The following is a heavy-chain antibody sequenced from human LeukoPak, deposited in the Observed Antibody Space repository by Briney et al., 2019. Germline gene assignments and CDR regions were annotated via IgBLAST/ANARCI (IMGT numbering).Heavy chain of an antibody. CDR3: ASTSCYKCYWFDP. V-gene: IGHV1-46*03. J-gene: IGHJ5*02. Sequence: ASVKVSCKASGYTFTSYYMHWVRQAPGQGLEWMGIINPSGGSTTYAQKFQGRVTMTSDTSTRTVYMELSSLRSEDTAFYYCASTSCYKCYWFDPWGQGTLVTVSS. D-gene: IGHD2-2*02. CDR1: GYTFTSYY. CDR2: INPSGGST.